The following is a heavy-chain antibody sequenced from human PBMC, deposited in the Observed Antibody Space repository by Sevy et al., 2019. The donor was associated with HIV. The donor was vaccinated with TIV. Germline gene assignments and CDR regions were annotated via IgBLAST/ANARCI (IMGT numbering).Heavy chain of an antibody. Sequence: GGSLRLSCAASGFTLSTYDMSWVRQAPGKGLEWVSYISSSSTYTNYADSVKGRFTISRDNAKNSLYLQLNSLRAEDTAVYYCARVRYNFGQKYFDYWGQGTLVTVSS. J-gene: IGHJ4*02. CDR2: ISSSSTYT. CDR1: GFTLSTYD. V-gene: IGHV3-11*06. CDR3: ARVRYNFGQKYFDY. D-gene: IGHD5-18*01.